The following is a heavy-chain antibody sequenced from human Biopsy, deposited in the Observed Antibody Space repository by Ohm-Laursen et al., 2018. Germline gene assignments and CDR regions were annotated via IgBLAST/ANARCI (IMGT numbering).Heavy chain of an antibody. CDR2: IIPIVGIE. V-gene: IGHV1-69*04. CDR1: GDTFNKYG. CDR3: ARGSGSYSRVMDV. D-gene: IGHD3-10*01. J-gene: IGHJ6*02. Sequence: SVKVSCKASGDTFNKYGIFWVRQAPGQGLEWMGRIIPIVGIEDHALKFKDRITINADESTNTAYMELSSLRSEDTAIYYCARGSGSYSRVMDVWGRGTTVIVSS.